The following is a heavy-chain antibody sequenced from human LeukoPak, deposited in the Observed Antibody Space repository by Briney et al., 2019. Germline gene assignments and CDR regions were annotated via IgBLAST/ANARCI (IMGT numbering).Heavy chain of an antibody. D-gene: IGHD2-15*01. CDR2: IKHSGNT. Sequence: PSETLSLTCAVYGGSFSSFYWSWIRQPPGKRLEWIGEIKHSGNTNYNPSLKSRVTISVDTSKNQFSLKLSSVTAADTAVYYCARLARSNCSGGSCYSFHGMDVWGQGTTVTVSS. J-gene: IGHJ6*02. V-gene: IGHV4-34*01. CDR3: ARLARSNCSGGSCYSFHGMDV. CDR1: GGSFSSFY.